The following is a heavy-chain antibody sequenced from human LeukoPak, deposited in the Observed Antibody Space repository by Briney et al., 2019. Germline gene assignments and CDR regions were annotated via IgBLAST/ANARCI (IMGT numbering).Heavy chain of an antibody. V-gene: IGHV3-23*01. CDR2: ISGSGGST. D-gene: IGHD3-22*01. J-gene: IGHJ4*02. CDR1: GFIFSSYA. CDR3: AKDSGYYDSSGYYYGYFDY. Sequence: GGSLRLSCAASGFIFSSYAMSWVRQAPGKGLEWVSGISGSGGSTYYADSVKGRFTISRDNSKNTLYLQMNSLRAEDTAVYYCAKDSGYYDSSGYYYGYFDYWGQGTLVTVSS.